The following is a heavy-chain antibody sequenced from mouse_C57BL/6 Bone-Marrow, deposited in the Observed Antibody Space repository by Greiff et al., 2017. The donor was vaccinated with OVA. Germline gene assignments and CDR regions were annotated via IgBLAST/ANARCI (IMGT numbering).Heavy chain of an antibody. D-gene: IGHD1-1*01. Sequence: EVMLVESGGGLVQPGGSLKLSCAASGFTFSDYYMYWVRQTPEKRLEGVAYISNGGGSTYYPDTVKGRFTISRDTATNTLYLQMSRLKSEDTAMYYCARVTTVDYAMDYWGQGTSVTVSS. CDR3: ARVTTVDYAMDY. J-gene: IGHJ4*01. CDR2: ISNGGGST. V-gene: IGHV5-12*01. CDR1: GFTFSDYY.